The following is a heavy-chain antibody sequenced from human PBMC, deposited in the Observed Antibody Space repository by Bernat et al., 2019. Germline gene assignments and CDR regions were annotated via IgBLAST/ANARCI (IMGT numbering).Heavy chain of an antibody. V-gene: IGHV4-39*01. CDR2: IYYSGST. D-gene: IGHD1-26*01. J-gene: IGHJ4*02. CDR1: GGSISSRSYY. CDR3: ARVVGANYFDY. Sequence: QLQLQESGPGLVRPSETLSLTCTVSGGSISSRSYYWGWIRQPPGKGLEWIGTIYYSGSTYYNPSLKSRVTISVDTSKNQFSLKLSSVTAADTAAYSCARVVGANYFDYWGQGTLVTVSS.